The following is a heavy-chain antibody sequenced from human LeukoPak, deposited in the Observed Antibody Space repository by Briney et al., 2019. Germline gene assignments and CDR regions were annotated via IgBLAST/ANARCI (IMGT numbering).Heavy chain of an antibody. Sequence: GGSLRLSCAASGFTFSSYWMSWVRQAPGKGLEWVANIKQDGSEKYYVDSVKGRFTISRDNAKNSLYLQMNSLRAEDTAVYYCAREVAGVYCGSTSCYYDYWGQGTLVTVSS. CDR1: GFTFSSYW. J-gene: IGHJ4*02. CDR2: IKQDGSEK. D-gene: IGHD2-2*01. CDR3: AREVAGVYCGSTSCYYDY. V-gene: IGHV3-7*01.